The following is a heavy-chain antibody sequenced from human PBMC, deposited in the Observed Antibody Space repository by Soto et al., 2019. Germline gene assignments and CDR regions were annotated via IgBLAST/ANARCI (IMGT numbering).Heavy chain of an antibody. CDR3: ARSIMVRTALDD. CDR1: GYTFTSYA. J-gene: IGHJ4*02. D-gene: IGHD2-21*02. V-gene: IGHV1-3*01. Sequence: GASVKVSCKASGYTFTSYAMHWVRQAPGQRLEWMGWINAGNGNTKYSQKFQGRVTITRDTSASTAYLELSSLRSADTAVYYCARSIMVRTALDDWGQRSVVTVSS. CDR2: INAGNGNT.